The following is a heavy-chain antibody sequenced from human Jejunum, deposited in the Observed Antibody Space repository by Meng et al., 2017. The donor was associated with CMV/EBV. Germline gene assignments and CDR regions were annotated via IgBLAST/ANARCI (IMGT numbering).Heavy chain of an antibody. V-gene: IGHV3-9*01. J-gene: IGHJ4*02. CDR1: FRIDDYA. CDR3: AKSTRGYYDTTGYFES. D-gene: IGHD3-9*01. CDR2: ITWNSGAI. Sequence: FRIDDYAMHWVRKAPGKGLEWVTGITWNSGAIGYADSIKGRFTISRDNGKNTLYLQMNDLRPEDTAFYYCAKSTRGYYDTTGYFESWGQGTPVTVSS.